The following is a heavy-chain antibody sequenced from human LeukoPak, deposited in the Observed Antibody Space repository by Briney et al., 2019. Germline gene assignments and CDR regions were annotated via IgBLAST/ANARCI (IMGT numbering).Heavy chain of an antibody. J-gene: IGHJ4*02. V-gene: IGHV3-48*03. CDR2: ISSSGSTI. CDR3: ARSHSGLPLYYLDY. Sequence: GGSLRLSCAASGFTFSSYEMNWVRQAPGKGLEWVSYISSSGSTIYYADPVKGRFIISRDNAKNSLYLQMNSLRAEDTAVYYCARSHSGLPLYYLDYWGQGTLVTVSS. D-gene: IGHD5-12*01. CDR1: GFTFSSYE.